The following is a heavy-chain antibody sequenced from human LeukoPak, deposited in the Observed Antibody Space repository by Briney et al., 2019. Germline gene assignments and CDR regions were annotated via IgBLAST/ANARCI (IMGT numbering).Heavy chain of an antibody. CDR2: IRYDGSNK. D-gene: IGHD3-10*01. CDR3: AKEGPIWFGESMPPDWGYFDY. Sequence: PGGSLRLSCAASGFTFSSYGMHWVRQAPGKGLEWVAFIRYDGSNKYYADSVKGRFTISRDNSKDTLYLQMNSLRAEDTAVYYCAKEGPIWFGESMPPDWGYFDYWGQGTLVTVSS. J-gene: IGHJ4*02. V-gene: IGHV3-30*02. CDR1: GFTFSSYG.